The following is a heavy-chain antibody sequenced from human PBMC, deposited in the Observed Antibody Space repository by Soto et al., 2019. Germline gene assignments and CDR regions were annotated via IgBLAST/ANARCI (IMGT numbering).Heavy chain of an antibody. V-gene: IGHV3-66*04. Sequence: TISRDNSKNTLYLQMNSLRAEDTAVYYCARRLYFDYWGQGTLVTVSS. J-gene: IGHJ4*02. CDR3: ARRLYFDY. D-gene: IGHD2-21*02.